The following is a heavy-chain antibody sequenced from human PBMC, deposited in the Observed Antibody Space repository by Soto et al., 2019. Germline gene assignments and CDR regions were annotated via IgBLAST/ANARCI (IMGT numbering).Heavy chain of an antibody. J-gene: IGHJ6*03. CDR2: INHSGST. Sequence: QVQLQQWGAGLLKPSETLSLTCAVYGGSFSGYYWSWIRQPPGKGLEWIGEINHSGSTNYNPSLKSRVTISVDTSKNQFSLKLSSVTAADTAVYYCAREPKLLWFGELLRGAYMDVWGKGTTVTVSS. V-gene: IGHV4-34*01. CDR3: AREPKLLWFGELLRGAYMDV. D-gene: IGHD3-10*01. CDR1: GGSFSGYY.